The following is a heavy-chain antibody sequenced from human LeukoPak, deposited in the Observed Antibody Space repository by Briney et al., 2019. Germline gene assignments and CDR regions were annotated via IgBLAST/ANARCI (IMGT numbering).Heavy chain of an antibody. Sequence: GGSLRLSCAASGFAFSRFWMGWVRQAPGKGLEWVANIKPDGSEKNYGDSVRGRFTISRDNARNSLSLQMNSLRAEDTAVYYCARENYFDYWGQGTLVTVSS. CDR2: IKPDGSEK. CDR1: GFAFSRFW. V-gene: IGHV3-7*04. CDR3: ARENYFDY. J-gene: IGHJ4*02.